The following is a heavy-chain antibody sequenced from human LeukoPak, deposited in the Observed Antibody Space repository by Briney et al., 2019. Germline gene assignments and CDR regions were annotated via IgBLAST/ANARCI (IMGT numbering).Heavy chain of an antibody. D-gene: IGHD4-11*01. CDR2: IYYSGST. CDR1: GFAFRNYE. Sequence: PGGSLRLSCAASGFAFRNYEMNWVRQAPGKGLECIGYIYYSGSTKYNPSLKSRVTISVDTSKNQFSLKLSSVTAADTAVYYCARLYSNTFDYWGQGTLVTVSS. CDR3: ARLYSNTFDY. J-gene: IGHJ4*02. V-gene: IGHV4-59*08.